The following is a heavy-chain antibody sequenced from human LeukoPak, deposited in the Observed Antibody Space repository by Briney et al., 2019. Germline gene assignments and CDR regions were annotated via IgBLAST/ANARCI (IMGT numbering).Heavy chain of an antibody. CDR1: GFTFSSYE. Sequence: GESLKISCAASGFTFSSYEMNWVRQAPGKGLEWVSYISSSGSTIYYADSVKGRFTISRDNAKNPLYLQMNSLRAEDTAVYYCARDTYYYDSSGYHIMDYWGQGTLVTVSS. CDR2: ISSSGSTI. J-gene: IGHJ4*02. D-gene: IGHD3-22*01. CDR3: ARDTYYYDSSGYHIMDY. V-gene: IGHV3-48*03.